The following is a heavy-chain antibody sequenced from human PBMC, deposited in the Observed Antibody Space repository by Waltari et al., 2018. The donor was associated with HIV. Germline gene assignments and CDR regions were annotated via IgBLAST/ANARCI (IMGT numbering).Heavy chain of an antibody. J-gene: IGHJ3*02. CDR2: IIPIFGSP. CDR3: ASASRDTAMGAFDI. V-gene: IGHV1-69*01. D-gene: IGHD5-18*01. CDR1: GGTFSTSA. Sequence: QVQPVQSAAAVKKPGPSVKVSCNASGGTFSTSAINWVRQAPGQGLEWMGGIIPIFGSPNYAQKFQGRVTITADESTSTVYMKLSSLRSEDTAVYYCASASRDTAMGAFDIWGQGTMVTVSS.